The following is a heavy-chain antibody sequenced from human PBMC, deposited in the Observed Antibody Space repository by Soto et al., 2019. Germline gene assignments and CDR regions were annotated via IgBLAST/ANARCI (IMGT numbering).Heavy chain of an antibody. D-gene: IGHD3-3*01. CDR1: GFTFSSYW. CDR3: ARGGPLRFLEWLLYFDY. J-gene: IGHJ4*02. CDR2: IKQDGSEK. Sequence: PGGSLRLSCAASGFTFSSYWMSWVRQAPGKGLEWVANIKQDGSEKYYVDSVKGRFTISRDNAKNSLYLQMNSLRAEDTAVYYCARGGPLRFLEWLLYFDYWGQGTLVTVS. V-gene: IGHV3-7*04.